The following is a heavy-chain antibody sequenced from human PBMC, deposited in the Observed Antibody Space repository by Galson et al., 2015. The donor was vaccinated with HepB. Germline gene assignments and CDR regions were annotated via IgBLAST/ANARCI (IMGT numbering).Heavy chain of an antibody. V-gene: IGHV4-34*01. CDR1: GASFSGNY. CDR2: INYSGST. CDR3: AKRRPKGGFYYRTTGPGDAFDI. Sequence: LSLTCAVYGASFSGNYWSWIRQPPGKGLEWIGEINYSGSTDYSPSLESRVTISKDTSKNQFSLNLRSVTAADTAVYYCAKRRPKGGFYYRTTGPGDAFDIGGQGTMVT. D-gene: IGHD2-8*01. J-gene: IGHJ3*02.